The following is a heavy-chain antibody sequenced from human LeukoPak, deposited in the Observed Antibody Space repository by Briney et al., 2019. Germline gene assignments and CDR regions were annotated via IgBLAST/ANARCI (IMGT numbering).Heavy chain of an antibody. CDR1: GFTFSSYS. CDR2: ISSSSSYI. J-gene: IGHJ4*02. V-gene: IGHV3-21*01. Sequence: GGSLRLSCAASGFTFSSYSMNWVRQAPGKGLEWVSSISSSSSYIYYADSVKGRFTISRDNAKNSLYLQMNSLRAEDTAVYYCANARGDGSSWYFDYWGQGTLVTVSS. D-gene: IGHD6-13*01. CDR3: ANARGDGSSWYFDY.